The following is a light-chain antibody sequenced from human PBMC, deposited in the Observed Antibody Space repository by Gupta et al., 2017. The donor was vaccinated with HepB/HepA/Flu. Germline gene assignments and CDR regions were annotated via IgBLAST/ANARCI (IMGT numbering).Light chain of an antibody. V-gene: IGLV3-1*01. Sequence: SYDLPQPPSVSVSPGQTASIPCSGSKLGNNYVCWYQQKPGQSPVLVIFEDNKRPSGIPERFSGSNSRNTATLTISGIQTIDEADYYCQAWDSTTVIFGGGTRLSVL. J-gene: IGLJ2*01. CDR3: QAWDSTTVI. CDR1: KLGNNY. CDR2: EDN.